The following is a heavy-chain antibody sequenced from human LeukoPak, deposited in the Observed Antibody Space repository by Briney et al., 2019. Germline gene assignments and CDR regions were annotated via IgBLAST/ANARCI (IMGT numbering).Heavy chain of an antibody. CDR2: IYYSGST. CDR1: GGSISSGGYY. V-gene: IGHV4-31*03. D-gene: IGHD5-24*01. Sequence: PSQTLSLTCTVSGGSISSGGYYWSWIRQHPGKGLGWIGYIYYSGSTYYNPSPKSRVTISVDTSKNQFSLKLSSVSAADTAVYYCARLADGHNLRYFDYWGQGTLVTVSS. J-gene: IGHJ4*02. CDR3: ARLADGHNLRYFDY.